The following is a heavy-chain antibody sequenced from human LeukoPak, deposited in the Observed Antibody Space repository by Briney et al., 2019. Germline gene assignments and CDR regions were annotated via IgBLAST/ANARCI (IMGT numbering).Heavy chain of an antibody. D-gene: IGHD3-9*01. CDR1: DFTFSNYW. J-gene: IGHJ5*02. CDR2: LKQDGSEI. V-gene: IGHV3-7*03. Sequence: PGGSLRLSCVASDFTFSNYWMSWVRQAPGEGLEWVGNLKQDGSEIYYLDSVKGRFTISRDNTKNSLYLQMNSLRAEDAALYYCAKPVRYFDWPHSQFDPWGQGTLVTVSS. CDR3: AKPVRYFDWPHSQFDP.